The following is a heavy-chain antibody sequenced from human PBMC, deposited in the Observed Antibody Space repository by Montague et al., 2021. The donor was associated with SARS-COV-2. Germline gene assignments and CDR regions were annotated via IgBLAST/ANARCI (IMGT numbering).Heavy chain of an antibody. J-gene: IGHJ3*02. CDR1: GGSISSFY. Sequence: SETLSLTCTVSGGSISSFYWSWFRQPPGKGLEWIGYIYDSGSTNYNPSLKSRVTMSVDTSTNQFSLKVNSVTAADTAVYYCARHGYYGTYGAFDIWGQETMVTVSS. CDR3: ARHGYYGTYGAFDI. V-gene: IGHV4-59*08. CDR2: IYDSGST. D-gene: IGHD3-10*01.